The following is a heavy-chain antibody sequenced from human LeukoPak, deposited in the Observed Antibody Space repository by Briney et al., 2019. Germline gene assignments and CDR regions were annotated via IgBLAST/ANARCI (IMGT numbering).Heavy chain of an antibody. J-gene: IGHJ4*02. CDR1: GYTFTGYY. CDR2: INPNSGGT. CDR3: ARDYFPVAGTDY. V-gene: IGHV1-2*02. Sequence: GASVKVSCKTSGYTFTGYYMHWVRQAPGQGLEWMGWINPNSGGTNYAQKFQGRVTMTRDTSISTAYMELSRLRSDDTAVYYCARDYFPVAGTDYWGQGTLVTVSS. D-gene: IGHD6-19*01.